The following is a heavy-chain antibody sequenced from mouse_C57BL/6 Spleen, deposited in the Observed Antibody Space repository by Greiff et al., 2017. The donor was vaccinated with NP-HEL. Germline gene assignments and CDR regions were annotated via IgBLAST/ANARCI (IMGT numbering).Heavy chain of an antibody. CDR2: IDPENGDT. D-gene: IGHD1-1*01. CDR3: TTSYYGSRRNWYFDV. CDR1: GFNIKDDY. J-gene: IGHJ1*03. Sequence: EVQLQQSGAELVRPGASVKLSCTASGFNIKDDYMHWVKQRPEQGLEWIGWIDPENGDTEYASKFQGKATITADTSSNTAYLQLSSLTSEDTAVYYCTTSYYGSRRNWYFDVWGTGTTVTVSS. V-gene: IGHV14-4*01.